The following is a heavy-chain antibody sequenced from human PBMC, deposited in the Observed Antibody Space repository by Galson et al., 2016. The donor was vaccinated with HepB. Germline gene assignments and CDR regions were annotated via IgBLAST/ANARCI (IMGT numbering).Heavy chain of an antibody. CDR3: ARRDWSGYYYYFDY. J-gene: IGHJ4*02. D-gene: IGHD3-3*01. CDR2: IYPGDSNT. V-gene: IGHV5-51*01. CDR1: GYSFSSYW. Sequence: QSGAEVKKPGESLKISCKGSGYSFSSYWIGWVRQMPGKGLEWMGIIYPGDSNTRYSPSFQGQVTIPADKSIYTAYLQWSRLKASDPAMYYCARRDWSGYYYYFDYWGQGTLVTVSS.